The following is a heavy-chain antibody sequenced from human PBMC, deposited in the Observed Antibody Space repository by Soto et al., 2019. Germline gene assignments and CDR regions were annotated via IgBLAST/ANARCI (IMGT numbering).Heavy chain of an antibody. D-gene: IGHD6-19*01. CDR3: VKGGWGDN. CDR2: IYPSGGEI. CDR1: GFNFSSYG. Sequence: EVQLLESGGGLVQPGESLRLSCAASGFNFSSYGMTWVRQAPGRGLEWVSAIYPSGGEIYYAAAVMGRFTISRDDSRGSVSLQMESLRGEDTATYYCVKGGWGDNWGPGTLVTVSS. J-gene: IGHJ4*02. V-gene: IGHV3-23*01.